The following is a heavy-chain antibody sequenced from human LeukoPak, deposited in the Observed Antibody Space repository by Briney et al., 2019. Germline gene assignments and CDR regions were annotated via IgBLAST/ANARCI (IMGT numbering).Heavy chain of an antibody. CDR1: GITFSSYA. V-gene: IGHV3-23*01. CDR3: AKWGAQSGNYRVVDC. Sequence: GGSLRLSCVASGITFSSYAMSWVRQAPGKGLEWVSAINGGADSTYYADSVKGRFTISRDNSKNTLFLQMNSLRVEDTAVYYCAKWGAQSGNYRVVDCWGRGTLVTVSS. J-gene: IGHJ4*02. D-gene: IGHD3-10*01. CDR2: INGGADST.